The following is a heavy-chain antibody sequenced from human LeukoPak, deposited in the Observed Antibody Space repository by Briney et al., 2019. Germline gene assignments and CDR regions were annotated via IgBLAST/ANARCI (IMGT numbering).Heavy chain of an antibody. V-gene: IGHV1-24*01. D-gene: IGHD1-1*01. J-gene: IGHJ4*02. Sequence: GASVKVSCKVSGYTLTELSMHWVRQAPGKGLEWMGGFDPEDGETIYAQKFQGRVTMTRNTSISTAYMELSSLRSEDTAVYYCARGGYAWIDYWGQGTLVTVSS. CDR1: GYTLTELS. CDR2: FDPEDGET. CDR3: ARGGYAWIDY.